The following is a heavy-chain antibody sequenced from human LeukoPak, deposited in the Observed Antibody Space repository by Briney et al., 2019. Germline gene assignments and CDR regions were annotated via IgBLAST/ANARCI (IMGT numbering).Heavy chain of an antibody. CDR1: GGSINTYF. D-gene: IGHD6-19*01. J-gene: IGHJ1*01. CDR3: ARGVTGGWYGDFQH. Sequence: KPSETLSLTCTVSGGSINTYFWSWIRQPPGKGLEWFGYIYYSGSTNYNPSLKSRVTISVDTSKNQFSLKLSSVTAADTAVYYCARGVTGGWYGDFQHWGQGTLVTVSS. CDR2: IYYSGST. V-gene: IGHV4-59*01.